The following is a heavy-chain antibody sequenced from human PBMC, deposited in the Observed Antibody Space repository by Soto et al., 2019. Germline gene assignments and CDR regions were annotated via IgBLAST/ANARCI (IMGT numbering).Heavy chain of an antibody. CDR1: GFTFRAYA. Sequence: GGSLRLSCRASGFTFRAYAMTWFRQAPGKGLEWVSAISGSAGTFYATSVKGRFTISRDNSRSTVYLQMHSLRAEDSAIYYCAKEKDYDFNWGSDRFTSHYWGRGTLVTVSS. D-gene: IGHD3-16*02. CDR2: ISGSAGT. J-gene: IGHJ4*02. V-gene: IGHV3-23*01. CDR3: AKEKDYDFNWGSDRFTSHY.